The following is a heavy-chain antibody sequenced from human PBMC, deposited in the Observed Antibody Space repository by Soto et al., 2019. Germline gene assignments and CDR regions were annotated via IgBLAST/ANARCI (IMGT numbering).Heavy chain of an antibody. Sequence: GGSLRLSCAASGFTFSSYAMHWVRQAPGKGLEWVAVIFFDGSIHFYADAVKGRFTISRDNSKNTLFLQMNSLRVEVTAVYYFAKEGRVGYSTRIFRRDNWFDPWGQGTPVTVSS. D-gene: IGHD6-13*01. V-gene: IGHV3-33*06. CDR2: IFFDGSIH. CDR3: AKEGRVGYSTRIFRRDNWFDP. CDR1: GFTFSSYA. J-gene: IGHJ5*02.